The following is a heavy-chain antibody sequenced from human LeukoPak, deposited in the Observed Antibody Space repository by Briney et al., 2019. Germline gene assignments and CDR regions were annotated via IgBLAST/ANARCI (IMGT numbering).Heavy chain of an antibody. J-gene: IGHJ5*02. CDR2: VYYSGST. D-gene: IGHD1-7*01. CDR3: ARGPPRITGTTRWFDP. Sequence: SETLSLTCSVPGASIDRSTYYWGWIRQPPGKGLEWIGSVYYSGSTYYNSALKSRVTISVDTSKNQFSLKLYSVTAADTSVYNCARGPPRITGTTRWFDPWGQGTLVTVSS. CDR1: GASIDRSTYY. V-gene: IGHV4-39*02.